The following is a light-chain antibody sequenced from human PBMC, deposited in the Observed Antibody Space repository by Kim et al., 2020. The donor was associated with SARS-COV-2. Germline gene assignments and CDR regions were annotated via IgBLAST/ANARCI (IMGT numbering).Light chain of an antibody. Sequence: QSALTQAASVSGSPGQSITISCTGTSSDIGDYNYVSWYQQCPGKAPKLLIYDVNKRPSGVSSRFSGSKSGNTASLTISRLRAEDEADYYCSSYTSSTTWVFGGGTQLTVL. V-gene: IGLV2-14*03. CDR1: SSDIGDYNY. CDR3: SSYTSSTTWV. J-gene: IGLJ3*02. CDR2: DVN.